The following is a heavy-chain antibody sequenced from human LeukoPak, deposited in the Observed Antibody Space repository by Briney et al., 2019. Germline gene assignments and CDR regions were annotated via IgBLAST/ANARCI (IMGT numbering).Heavy chain of an antibody. CDR2: ISYDGSNK. V-gene: IGHV3-30-3*01. CDR1: GFTLSSYA. CDR3: ARPVLL. Sequence: GGSLRLSCAASGFTLSSYAMHWVRQAPGKGLEWVAVISYDGSNKYYADSVKGRFTISRDNSKNTLYLQMNSLRAEDTAVYYCARPVLLGGQGTLVTVSS. J-gene: IGHJ4*02. D-gene: IGHD3-10*01.